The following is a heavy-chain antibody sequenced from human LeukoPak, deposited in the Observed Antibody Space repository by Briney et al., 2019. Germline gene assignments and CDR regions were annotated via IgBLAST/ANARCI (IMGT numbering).Heavy chain of an antibody. Sequence: AGGSLRLSCAASGFTFSSYAMSWVRQAPGKGLEWVSAISGSGGSTYYADSVKGRFTISRDNSKNTLYLQMNSLRAEDTAVYYCAKDGDHDFWSGYVSFYYYGMDVWGQGTTVTVSS. CDR2: ISGSGGST. J-gene: IGHJ6*02. CDR3: AKDGDHDFWSGYVSFYYYGMDV. V-gene: IGHV3-23*01. D-gene: IGHD3-3*01. CDR1: GFTFSSYA.